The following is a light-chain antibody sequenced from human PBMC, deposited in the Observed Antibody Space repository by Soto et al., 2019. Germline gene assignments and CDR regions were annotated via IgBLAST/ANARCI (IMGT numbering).Light chain of an antibody. CDR2: DAS. V-gene: IGKV1-33*01. CDR3: QQYDNLPT. CDR1: QDISNY. Sequence: DIQMTQSPSSLSASVGDRVTITCQASQDISNYLNWYQQKPGKAPKLLIYDASNLETGVPSRFSGSGSGTDFTFTSSSLQPEDIETYYCQQYDNLPTFGQGKRLEIK. J-gene: IGKJ5*01.